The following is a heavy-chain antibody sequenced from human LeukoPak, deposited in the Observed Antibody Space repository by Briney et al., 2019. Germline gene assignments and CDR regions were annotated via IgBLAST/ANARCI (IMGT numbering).Heavy chain of an antibody. CDR1: GGSISSGGYY. J-gene: IGHJ6*02. V-gene: IGHV4-31*03. CDR2: IYYSGST. CDR3: ARARPGLRSRYYYGMDV. D-gene: IGHD3-3*01. Sequence: SQTLSLTCTVSGGSISSGGYYWSWIRQHPGKGLEWIGYIYYSGSTYYNPSLKSRVTISVDTSKNQFSLKLSSVTAADTAVYYCARARPGLRSRYYYGMDVWGQGTTVTVSS.